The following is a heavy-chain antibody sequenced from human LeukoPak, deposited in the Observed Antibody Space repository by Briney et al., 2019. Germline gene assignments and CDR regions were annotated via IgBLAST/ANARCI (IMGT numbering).Heavy chain of an antibody. D-gene: IGHD4-11*01. CDR2: IIPIFGTA. CDR3: ARQEGSNSYFDY. Sequence: SVKVSCKASGGTFSSYAISWVRQAPGQGLEWMGGIIPIFGTANYAQKFQGRVTITTDESTSTAYMELSSLRSEGTAVYYCARQEGSNSYFDYWGQGTLVTVSS. V-gene: IGHV1-69*05. CDR1: GGTFSSYA. J-gene: IGHJ4*02.